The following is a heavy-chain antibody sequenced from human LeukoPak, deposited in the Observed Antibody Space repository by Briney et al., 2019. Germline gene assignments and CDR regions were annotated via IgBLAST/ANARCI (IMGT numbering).Heavy chain of an antibody. J-gene: IGHJ4*02. CDR1: GFTFSSYS. V-gene: IGHV3-48*01. CDR3: ARDEYYYDSSGYYFPGGLHY. D-gene: IGHD3-22*01. Sequence: HTGGSLRLSCAASGFTFSSYSMNWVRQAPGKGLEWVSYISSRSRTIYYADSVKGRFTISRDNAKNSLYLQMNSLRAEDTAVYYCARDEYYYDSSGYYFPGGLHYWGQGTLVIVSS. CDR2: ISSRSRTI.